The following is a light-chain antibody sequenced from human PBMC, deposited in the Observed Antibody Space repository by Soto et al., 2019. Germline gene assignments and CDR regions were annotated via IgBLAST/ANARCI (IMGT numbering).Light chain of an antibody. V-gene: IGKV3-11*01. CDR1: QSVSTY. J-gene: IGKJ1*01. CDR2: DAS. Sequence: EIVLTQSPATLSLSPGERATLSCRASQSVSTYLAWYQQKPGQAPRLLIYDASSRATGIPARFSGSGSGTEFTLTISSLEPEDFAVYYCQQRSNWPVTFGQGTRGEIK. CDR3: QQRSNWPVT.